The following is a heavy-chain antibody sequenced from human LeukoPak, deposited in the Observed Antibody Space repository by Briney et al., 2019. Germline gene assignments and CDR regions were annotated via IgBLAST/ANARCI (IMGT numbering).Heavy chain of an antibody. J-gene: IGHJ4*02. CDR3: ARHAYGIAAAGNS. Sequence: SETLSLTCAVYGGSFSGYYWSWIRQPPGKGLEWIGEINHSGSTNYNPSLKSRVTISVDTSKNQFSLKLSSVTAADTAVYYCARHAYGIAAAGNSWGQGTLVTVSS. CDR1: GGSFSGYY. D-gene: IGHD6-13*01. V-gene: IGHV4-34*01. CDR2: INHSGST.